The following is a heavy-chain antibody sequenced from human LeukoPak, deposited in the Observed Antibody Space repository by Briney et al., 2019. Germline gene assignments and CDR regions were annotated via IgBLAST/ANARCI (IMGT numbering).Heavy chain of an antibody. J-gene: IGHJ3*01. V-gene: IGHV4-34*01. CDR3: AKAPYLSSGS. D-gene: IGHD3-22*01. CDR2: IDHSGAT. CDR1: GGSFSGYY. Sequence: SETLSLTCAVYGGSFSGYYWSWIRQPPGKGLEWIGEIDHSGATNYNPSLRSRVTISLDTFKNQFSLTLSSITAADTAVYYCAKAPYLSSGSWGQGTMVTVSS.